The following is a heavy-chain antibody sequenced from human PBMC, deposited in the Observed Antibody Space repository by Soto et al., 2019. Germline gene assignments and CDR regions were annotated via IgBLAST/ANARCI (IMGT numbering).Heavy chain of an antibody. Sequence: EVQLVETGGGLIQPGGSLRLSCAVSGITVSSIYMTWVRQAPGKGLEWVPVISSEGTTYYADSVKGRFNISRDNSKNTLYLQMNSLRAEDTAVYYCAREPLGYSYGLDYNYGMDVWGQGTTVTVSS. J-gene: IGHJ6*02. CDR2: ISSEGTT. D-gene: IGHD5-18*01. V-gene: IGHV3-53*02. CDR1: GITVSSIY. CDR3: AREPLGYSYGLDYNYGMDV.